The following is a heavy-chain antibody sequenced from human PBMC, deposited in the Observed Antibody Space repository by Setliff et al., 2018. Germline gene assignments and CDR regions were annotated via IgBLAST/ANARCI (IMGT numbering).Heavy chain of an antibody. CDR2: IKQDGSEK. V-gene: IGHV3-7*01. CDR1: GFTFTSYW. D-gene: IGHD3-10*01. CDR3: AREVLYYYGSGSYYYMDV. J-gene: IGHJ6*03. Sequence: GGSLRLSCEASGFTFTSYWMSWVRQAPGKGLEWAANIKQDGSEKYYVDSVEGRFTISRDNAKNALYLQVNSLRAEDTAVYYCAREVLYYYGSGSYYYMDVWGKGTTVTSP.